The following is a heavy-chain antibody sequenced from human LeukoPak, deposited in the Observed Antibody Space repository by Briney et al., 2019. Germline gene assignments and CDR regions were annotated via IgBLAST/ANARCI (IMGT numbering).Heavy chain of an antibody. CDR1: GYRFTSYW. Sequence: GESLKISCKGSGYRFTSYWIGLVRQMPGKGLEWMGIIYPGDSDTRYSPSFQGQVTISADKSISTAYLQWSSLKASDTAMYYCARFGVYCSSTSCWVDYWGQGTLVTVSS. D-gene: IGHD2-2*01. J-gene: IGHJ4*02. CDR3: ARFGVYCSSTSCWVDY. V-gene: IGHV5-51*01. CDR2: IYPGDSDT.